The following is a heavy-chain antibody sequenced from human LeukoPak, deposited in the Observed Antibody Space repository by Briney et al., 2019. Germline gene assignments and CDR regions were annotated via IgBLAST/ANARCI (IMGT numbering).Heavy chain of an antibody. CDR3: AKVPYDSSGPFDY. CDR1: GFTFGSYG. Sequence: GSLRLSCAASGFTFGSYGMHWVRQAPGKGLEWVAVISYDGSNKYYADSVKGRFTISRDNSKNTLYLQMNSLRAEDTAVYYCAKVPYDSSGPFDYWGQGTLVTVSS. J-gene: IGHJ4*02. CDR2: ISYDGSNK. D-gene: IGHD3-22*01. V-gene: IGHV3-30*18.